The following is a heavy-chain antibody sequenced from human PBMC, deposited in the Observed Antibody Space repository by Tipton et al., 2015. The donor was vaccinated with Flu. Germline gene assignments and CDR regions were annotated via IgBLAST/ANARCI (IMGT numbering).Heavy chain of an antibody. CDR1: GFTVSQNF. D-gene: IGHD3-10*01. Sequence: SLRLSCAVSGFTVSQNFMNWVRRAPGKGLEWVANIKQDGSERYYVDSVKGRFTISRDNAKNSLFLQMNSLRAEDTAVYYCVRKGFGDYWGQGILVTVSS. V-gene: IGHV3-7*01. CDR3: VRKGFGDY. CDR2: IKQDGSER. J-gene: IGHJ4*02.